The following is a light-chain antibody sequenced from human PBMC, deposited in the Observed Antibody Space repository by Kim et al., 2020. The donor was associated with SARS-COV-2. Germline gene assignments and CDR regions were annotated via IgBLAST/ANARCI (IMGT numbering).Light chain of an antibody. CDR3: AAWDDSLSAVV. J-gene: IGLJ2*01. CDR2: RNN. CDR1: SSNIGSNY. Sequence: QPPSASGTPGQRVTISCSGSSSNIGSNYVYWYQQLPRTAPKLLIYRNNQRPSGVPDRFSGSKSGTSASLAISGLRSEDEADYFCAAWDDSLSAVVFGGGTQLTVL. V-gene: IGLV1-47*01.